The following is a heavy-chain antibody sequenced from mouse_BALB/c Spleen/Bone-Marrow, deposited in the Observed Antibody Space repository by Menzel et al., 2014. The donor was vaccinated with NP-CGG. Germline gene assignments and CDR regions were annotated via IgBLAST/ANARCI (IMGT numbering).Heavy chain of an antibody. CDR1: GFNIKDYY. V-gene: IGHV14-1*02. CDR3: ASYYRYDRYFDV. J-gene: IGHJ1*01. D-gene: IGHD2-14*01. Sequence: EVQLQQSGAELVRPGALVKLSYKASGFNIKDYYMYWVKQRPEQGLEWIGWIDPENGNTIYDPKFQGKACITVDTSSNTAYLQLSSLTSEDTAVYYCASYYRYDRYFDVWGAGTTVTVSS. CDR2: IDPENGNT.